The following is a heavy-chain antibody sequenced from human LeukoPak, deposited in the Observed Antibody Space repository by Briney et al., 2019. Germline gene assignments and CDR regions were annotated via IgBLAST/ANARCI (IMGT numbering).Heavy chain of an antibody. V-gene: IGHV4-34*01. CDR3: ARVLEGSSGQHWYFDL. J-gene: IGHJ2*01. CDR2: INHSGST. CDR1: GGSFSGYY. Sequence: SETLSLTCAVYGGSFSGYYWSWIRQPPGKGLEWIGEINHSGSTNYNPSLKSRVIISVDTSKNQFSLRLSSVTAADTAVYYCARVLEGSSGQHWYFDLWGRGTLVTVSS. D-gene: IGHD6-19*01.